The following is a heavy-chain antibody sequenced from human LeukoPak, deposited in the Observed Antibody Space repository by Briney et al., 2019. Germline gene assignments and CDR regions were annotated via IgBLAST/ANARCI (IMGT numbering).Heavy chain of an antibody. D-gene: IGHD2-2*01. CDR2: ISGSGGST. Sequence: PGGSLRLSCAASGFTFSSYAMSWVRQAPGKGLDWVSGISGSGGSTYYADSVKGRFTIFRDNSKNTLYLQMNSLRAEDTAVYYCANSYDIEVVPAAMFNWGQGTLVTVSS. CDR1: GFTFSSYA. V-gene: IGHV3-23*01. J-gene: IGHJ4*02. CDR3: ANSYDIEVVPAAMFN.